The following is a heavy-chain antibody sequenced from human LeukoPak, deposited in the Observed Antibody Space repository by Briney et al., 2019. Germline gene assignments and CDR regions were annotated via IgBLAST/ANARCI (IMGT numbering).Heavy chain of an antibody. CDR1: GYNFIGFY. V-gene: IGHV1-2*06. Sequence: ASVTVSCKASGYNFIGFYMHWVRQAPGQSLEWKGRINPNSGETSFALSFQGRVTMTRDTSINTAYMELGRLTSDDTAVYFCARGATRLATAGAEFDSWGQGSLVIVSS. CDR3: ARGATRLATAGAEFDS. CDR2: INPNSGET. D-gene: IGHD6-13*01. J-gene: IGHJ4*02.